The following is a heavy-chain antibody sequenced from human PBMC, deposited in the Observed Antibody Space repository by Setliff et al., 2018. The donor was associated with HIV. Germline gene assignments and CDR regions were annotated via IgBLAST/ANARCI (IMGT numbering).Heavy chain of an antibody. CDR3: ARTYYNFWDEVLGNWFDP. CDR1: GYTFTSYG. CDR2: INPSGGST. Sequence: ASVKVSCKASGYTFTSYGISWVRQAPGQGLEWMGIINPSGGSTSYAQKFQGRVTMTRDTSTSTVYMELSSLRSEDTAVYYCARTYYNFWDEVLGNWFDPWGQGTLVTVSS. D-gene: IGHD3-3*01. V-gene: IGHV1-46*01. J-gene: IGHJ5*02.